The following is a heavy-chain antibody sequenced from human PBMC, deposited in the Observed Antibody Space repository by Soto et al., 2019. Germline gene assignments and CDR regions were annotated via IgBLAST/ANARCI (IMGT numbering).Heavy chain of an antibody. Sequence: QVQLVQSGAAMKKPGSSVKVSCEASGGPRNTYTLSWVRQAPGQGLEWMGRIIPLLDRSNYASKFQGSLSMSAKKSSNTMFMELRRLTSEDPAGYYCASTPELVEYCGADCVAKFESWGQGTLVTVPS. D-gene: IGHD2-21*02. CDR3: ASTPELVEYCGADCVAKFES. CDR2: IIPLLDRS. J-gene: IGHJ5*01. CDR1: GGPRNTYT. V-gene: IGHV1-69*02.